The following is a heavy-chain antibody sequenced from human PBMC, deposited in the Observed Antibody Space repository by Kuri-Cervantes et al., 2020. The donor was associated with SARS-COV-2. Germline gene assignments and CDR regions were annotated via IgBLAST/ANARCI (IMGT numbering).Heavy chain of an antibody. D-gene: IGHD5-18*01. V-gene: IGHV4-34*01. Sequence: SQTLSLTCVVYDGSLSGDSWTWIRQPPGKGLEWIGEINHSGSTNYNPSLKSRVTISVDTSKNQFSLKLSSVTAADTAVYYCARGTPPGGYSYGYTRKYYYYGMDVWGQGTTVTVSS. J-gene: IGHJ6*02. CDR1: DGSLSGDS. CDR2: INHSGST. CDR3: ARGTPPGGYSYGYTRKYYYYGMDV.